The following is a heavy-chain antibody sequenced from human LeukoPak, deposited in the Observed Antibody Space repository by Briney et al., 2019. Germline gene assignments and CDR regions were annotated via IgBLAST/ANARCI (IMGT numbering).Heavy chain of an antibody. D-gene: IGHD3-22*01. J-gene: IGHJ4*02. CDR1: GFTFSSYA. CDR3: AKNGYYDSSGYYSGEYYFDY. Sequence: PGGSLRLSCAVSGFTFSSYAMSWVRQAPGKGLEWVSAISGSGGSTYYADSVKGRFTISRDDSKNTLYLQMNSLRAEDTAVYYCAKNGYYDSSGYYSGEYYFDYWGQGTLVTVSS. CDR2: ISGSGGST. V-gene: IGHV3-23*01.